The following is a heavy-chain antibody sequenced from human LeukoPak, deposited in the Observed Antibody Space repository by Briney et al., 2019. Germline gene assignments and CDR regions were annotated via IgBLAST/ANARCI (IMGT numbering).Heavy chain of an antibody. D-gene: IGHD4-11*01. CDR3: ASLHRGTLDY. CDR1: GGTFSSYA. V-gene: IGHV1-69*13. J-gene: IGHJ4*02. Sequence: GASVKVSCKASGGTFSSYAISWVRQAPGQGLEWMGGIIPIFGTANYAQKFQGRVTITADESTSTAYMELSSLRSEDTAVYYCASLHRGTLDYWGQGTLVTVSS. CDR2: IIPIFGTA.